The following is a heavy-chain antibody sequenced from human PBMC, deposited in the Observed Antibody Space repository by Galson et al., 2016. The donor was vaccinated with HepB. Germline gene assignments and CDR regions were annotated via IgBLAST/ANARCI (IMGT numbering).Heavy chain of an antibody. J-gene: IGHJ5*02. CDR3: VRLGAAAAVANRRGSVS. D-gene: IGHD6-13*01. V-gene: IGHV6-1*01. CDR1: GDSVYNNGAA. Sequence: CAISGDSVYNNGAAWVWIRQSPSRGLEWLGRTFYRSTWENHYAGSVTNRITLSPDTSRNQFSLHLTSMTAADTAVYYCVRLGAAAAVANRRGSVSWSQGTRVTVSS. CDR2: TFYRSTWEN.